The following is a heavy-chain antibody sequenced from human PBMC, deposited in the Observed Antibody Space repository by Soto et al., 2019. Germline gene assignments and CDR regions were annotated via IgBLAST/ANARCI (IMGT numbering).Heavy chain of an antibody. CDR2: IGHSRTYI. D-gene: IGHD1-26*01. J-gene: IGHJ4*02. CDR3: ARVKVGVTGWRHFDH. Sequence: EVQLVESGGGLVKPGGSLRLSCAASGFTFSSYTFAWVRQAPGEGLVWVSSIGHSRTYIYYEASMKGRFTVSRDNDHNSLFLQMDSLRVEDTAVYYCARVKVGVTGWRHFDHWGQGALGTVSS. V-gene: IGHV3-21*01. CDR1: GFTFSSYT.